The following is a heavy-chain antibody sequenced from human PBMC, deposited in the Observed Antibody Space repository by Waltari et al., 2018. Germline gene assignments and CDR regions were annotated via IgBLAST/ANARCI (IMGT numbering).Heavy chain of an antibody. Sequence: APGKGLEWVEVISYDGSNKYYADSVKGRFTISRDNSKNTLYLQMNSLRAEDTAVYYCARGGSQYYYNSSGYDAFDIWGQGTMVTVSS. J-gene: IGHJ3*02. CDR2: ISYDGSNK. V-gene: IGHV3-30-3*01. D-gene: IGHD3-22*01. CDR3: ARGGSQYYYNSSGYDAFDI.